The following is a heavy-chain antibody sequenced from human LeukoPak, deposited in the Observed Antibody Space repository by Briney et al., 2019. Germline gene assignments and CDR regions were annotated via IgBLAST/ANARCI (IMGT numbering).Heavy chain of an antibody. Sequence: PGGSLTLSCAASGFTFSSYGMHWVRQPPGKGLEWVAVISYDGSNKYYADPVKGLFTISRDNSKNTLYLQMNSLRAEDTAVYYCAKGPGMVAGDYGMDVWGQGTTVTVSS. CDR1: GFTFSSYG. J-gene: IGHJ6*02. CDR2: ISYDGSNK. V-gene: IGHV3-30*18. CDR3: AKGPGMVAGDYGMDV. D-gene: IGHD6-19*01.